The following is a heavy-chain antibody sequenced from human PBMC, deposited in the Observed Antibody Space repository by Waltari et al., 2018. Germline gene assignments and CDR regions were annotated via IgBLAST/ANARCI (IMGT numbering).Heavy chain of an antibody. CDR2: IYSGGST. Sequence: EVQLVESGGGLIQPGGSLRLSCAASGFTVSSTSMTWVRQAPGKGLEWVSVIYSGGSTSYADSVRGRFTISRDNSKNTLYLQMNSLRAEDTAVYYCAREGYTSGWYDYWGQGTLVTVSS. J-gene: IGHJ4*02. D-gene: IGHD6-19*01. CDR3: AREGYTSGWYDY. CDR1: GFTVSSTS. V-gene: IGHV3-53*01.